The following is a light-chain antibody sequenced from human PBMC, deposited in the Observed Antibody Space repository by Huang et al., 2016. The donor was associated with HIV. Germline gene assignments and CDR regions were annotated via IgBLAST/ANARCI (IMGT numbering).Light chain of an antibody. J-gene: IGKJ1*01. V-gene: IGKV1-39*01. CDR1: QSISSY. CDR2: AAS. Sequence: DIQMTQSPSSLSASVGDRVTITCRPSQSISSYFNWYQKPGKAPKLLIYAASSLQSGVPSRFSGSESGTDFTLTISSLQPEDFATYYCQQSYSTPWTFGQGTKVEIK. CDR3: QQSYSTPWT.